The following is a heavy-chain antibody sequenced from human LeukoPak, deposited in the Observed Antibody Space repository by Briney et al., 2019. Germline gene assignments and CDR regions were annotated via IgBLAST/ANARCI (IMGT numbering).Heavy chain of an antibody. CDR1: GGTFSSYA. J-gene: IGHJ6*03. CDR3: ARESVVPAAIYGSTVYYYYMDV. D-gene: IGHD2-2*01. CDR2: IIPIFGTA. Sequence: SVKVSCKASGGTFSSYAINWVRQAPGQGLEWMGGIIPIFGTANYAQKFQDRVTITADESTSTAYMELSSLRSEDTAIYYCARESVVPAAIYGSTVYYYYMDVWGKGTTVTVSS. V-gene: IGHV1-69*01.